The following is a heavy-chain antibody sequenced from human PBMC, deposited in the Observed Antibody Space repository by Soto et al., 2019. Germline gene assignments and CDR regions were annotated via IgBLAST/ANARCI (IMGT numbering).Heavy chain of an antibody. V-gene: IGHV6-1*01. Sequence: SPTLSLTCAISGDSVSSNSAAWNWIRQSPSRGLEWLGRTYYRSKWYNDYAVSVKSRITINPDTSKNQFSLQLNSLTPEDTAVYYCTGRLPATGSALDYWGQGTLVAVSS. J-gene: IGHJ4*02. D-gene: IGHD6-13*01. CDR3: TGRLPATGSALDY. CDR1: GDSVSSNSAA. CDR2: TYYRSKWYN.